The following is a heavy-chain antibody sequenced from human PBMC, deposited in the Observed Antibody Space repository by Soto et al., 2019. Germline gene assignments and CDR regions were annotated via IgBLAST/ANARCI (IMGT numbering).Heavy chain of an antibody. CDR1: GFTFSSYA. J-gene: IGHJ4*02. CDR2: ISGSGGST. D-gene: IGHD3-16*02. Sequence: EVQLLESGGGLVQPGGSLRLSCAASGFTFSSYAMSWVRQAPGKGLEWVSAISGSGGSTYYADSVKGRFTISRDNSKNTLYLQMNSLRAEDTAVYYCANDLRVDIWGSYRPIPPPLDYWGQGTLVTVSS. CDR3: ANDLRVDIWGSYRPIPPPLDY. V-gene: IGHV3-23*01.